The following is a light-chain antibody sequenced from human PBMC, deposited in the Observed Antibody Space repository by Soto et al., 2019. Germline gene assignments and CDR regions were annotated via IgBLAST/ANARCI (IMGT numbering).Light chain of an antibody. V-gene: IGKV3-20*01. J-gene: IGKJ4*01. CDR2: GTS. CDR3: KQYEQWPLT. CDR1: QSVGSTF. Sequence: EIVLTQSPGNLSLSPGERATFSCRASQSVGSTFFGWYQQKPGQAPRLLIYGTSNRATGSPDRFSGSGSGTEFTLTISSLQSEDFAVYYCKQYEQWPLTFGGGTKVEIK.